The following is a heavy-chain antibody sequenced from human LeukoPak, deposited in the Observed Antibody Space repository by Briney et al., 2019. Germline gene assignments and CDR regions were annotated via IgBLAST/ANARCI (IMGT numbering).Heavy chain of an antibody. CDR2: IYYSGST. CDR3: ARFSGTMVRGVYDY. J-gene: IGHJ4*02. V-gene: IGHV4-59*01. Sequence: PSETLSLTCTVSGGSIGRYYWSWIRQPPGKGLEWIAYIYYSGSTNYNPSLKSRVTISVDTSKNQFSLELSSVTAADTAVYYCARFSGTMVRGVYDYWGQGTLVTVSS. CDR1: GGSIGRYY. D-gene: IGHD3-10*01.